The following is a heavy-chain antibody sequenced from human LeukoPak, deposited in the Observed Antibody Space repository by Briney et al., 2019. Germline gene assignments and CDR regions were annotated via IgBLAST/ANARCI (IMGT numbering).Heavy chain of an antibody. J-gene: IGHJ5*02. D-gene: IGHD3-10*01. V-gene: IGHV4-30-4*08. CDR3: ARGKSYSNXXXP. CDR2: IYYSGST. Sequence: SETLSLTCTVSGGSISSGNYYWSWIRQPPGKGLEWIGYIYYSGSTYYNTSLKSRVTISVDTSKNQFSLKLSSGTAADTAVYYCARGKSYSNXXXPWXQGTLVTVSS. CDR1: GGSISSGNYY.